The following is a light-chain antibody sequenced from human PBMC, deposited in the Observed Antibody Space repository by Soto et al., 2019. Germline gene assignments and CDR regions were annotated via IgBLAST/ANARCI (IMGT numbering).Light chain of an antibody. CDR2: KAS. CDR3: HQYNSYPGT. CDR1: QSIDTW. Sequence: DIQMAQSPSTLSASVGDRVTITCRASQSIDTWLAWYQQKPGKAPRLLIYKASTLVSGVPSRFSGTVSGTEFTLTITSLRPDDFATFYCHQYNSYPGTFGQGTKVEIK. V-gene: IGKV1-5*03. J-gene: IGKJ1*01.